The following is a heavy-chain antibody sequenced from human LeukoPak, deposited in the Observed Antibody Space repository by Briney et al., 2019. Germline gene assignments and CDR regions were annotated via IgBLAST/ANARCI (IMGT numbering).Heavy chain of an antibody. D-gene: IGHD3-16*01. V-gene: IGHV3-7*01. CDR2: IKQDGSEK. J-gene: IGHJ5*02. CDR3: VRDKGDDVGHT. Sequence: PGGSLRLSCAASGFTFSSYWMSWVRQAPGKGLEWVANIKQDGSEKYYVDSVKGRFTISRGNAKNSLYLQMNSLRAEDTAVYYCVRDKGDDVGHTWGQGTPVTVSS. CDR1: GFTFSSYW.